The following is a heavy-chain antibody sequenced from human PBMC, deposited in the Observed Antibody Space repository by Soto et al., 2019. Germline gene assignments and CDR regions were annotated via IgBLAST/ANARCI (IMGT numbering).Heavy chain of an antibody. CDR2: ISSSSSTI. D-gene: IGHD1-7*01. CDR1: GFTFSSYN. V-gene: IGHV3-48*02. J-gene: IGHJ5*02. CDR3: ARAGRYNWNYCWFDP. Sequence: EVQLVESGGGLVQPGGSLRLSCAASGFTFSSYNMNWVRQAPGKGLEWVSYISSSSSTIYYADSVKGRFTISRDNAKNSLYLQMNSLRDEDTAVYYCARAGRYNWNYCWFDPWGQGTLVTVSS.